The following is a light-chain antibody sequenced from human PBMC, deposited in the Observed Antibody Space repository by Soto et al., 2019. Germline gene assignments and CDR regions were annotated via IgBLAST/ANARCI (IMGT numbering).Light chain of an antibody. Sequence: QSALTQPASVSGSPGQSITISCTGTSSDVGSYNLVSWYQQHPGKAPQLMIYEGSKRPSGVSNRFSGSKSGNTASLTISGLPAEDDADYYCCSYAGSSTFVVFGGGTKVTVL. CDR3: CSYAGSSTFVV. V-gene: IGLV2-23*03. CDR2: EGS. J-gene: IGLJ2*01. CDR1: SSDVGSYNL.